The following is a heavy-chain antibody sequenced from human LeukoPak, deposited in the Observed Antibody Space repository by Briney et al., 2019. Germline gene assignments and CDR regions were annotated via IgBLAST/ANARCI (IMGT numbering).Heavy chain of an antibody. CDR1: GFNFGDFA. V-gene: IGHV3-43*02. CDR2: ITWDGGST. CDR3: ANSERSNWNYYFDY. J-gene: IGHJ4*02. Sequence: GGSLRLSCAASGFNFGDFAMHWVRQAPGKGLEWVTLITWDGGSTFYADSVKGRFTISRDNRGNSLYLQMSRLRAEDTALYYCANSERSNWNYYFDYWGQGTLVTVSS. D-gene: IGHD1-1*01.